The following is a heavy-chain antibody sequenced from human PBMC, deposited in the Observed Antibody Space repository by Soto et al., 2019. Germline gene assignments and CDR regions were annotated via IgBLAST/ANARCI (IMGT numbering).Heavy chain of an antibody. CDR2: ISPSNGNT. V-gene: IGHV1-18*01. CDR1: GYTFVNHG. D-gene: IGHD5-12*01. CDR3: ARDQTKWLNAASDF. J-gene: IGHJ3*01. Sequence: QVHLVQSGGEVKKPGASVKVSCKASGYTFVNHGISWVRQAPGQGLEWLGWISPSNGNTNYAQKFQGRVTMTTDTSTSTAYMELRSLRSDGTAVYYCARDQTKWLNAASDFWGQGTMVTVSS.